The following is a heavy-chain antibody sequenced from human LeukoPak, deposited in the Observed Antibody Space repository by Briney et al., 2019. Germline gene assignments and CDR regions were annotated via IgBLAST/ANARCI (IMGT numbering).Heavy chain of an antibody. CDR1: GFTFSSYG. V-gene: IGHV3-30*18. D-gene: IGHD2-2*01. CDR2: ISYDGSNK. Sequence: GGSLRLSCAASGFTFSSYGMHWVRQAPGKGLEWVAVISYDGSNKYYADSVKGRFTISRDNSKNTLYLQMNSLRAEDAAVYYCAKDRSGYCSSTSCYALGDYWGQGTLVTVS. J-gene: IGHJ4*02. CDR3: AKDRSGYCSSTSCYALGDY.